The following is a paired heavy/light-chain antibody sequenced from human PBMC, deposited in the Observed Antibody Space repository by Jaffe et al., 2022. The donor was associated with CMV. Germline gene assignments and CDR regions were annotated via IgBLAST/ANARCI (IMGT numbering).Light chain of an antibody. Sequence: EIVMTQSPATLSVSPGDRATLSCRASQSISSNLAWYQQKPGQAPRLLIYGASTRATGIPARFSGSGSGTEFTLTISSLQSEDFTVYYCQQYNNWPPEYTFGLGTKLEIK. V-gene: IGKV3-15*01. CDR3: QQYNNWPPEYT. CDR2: GAS. CDR1: QSISSN. J-gene: IGKJ2*01.
Heavy chain of an antibody. CDR3: ARFSSGWSFSL. J-gene: IGHJ4*02. CDR1: GDSISSYY. Sequence: QVQLQESGPGLVKPSETLSLTCTVSGDSISSYYWSWIRQPPGKGLEWIGHIYYSGSTNYNPSLKSRVTISVDTSKKQFSLKLSSVTDADTAVYYCARFSSGWSFSLWGQGTLVTVSS. D-gene: IGHD6-19*01. CDR2: IYYSGST. V-gene: IGHV4-59*01.